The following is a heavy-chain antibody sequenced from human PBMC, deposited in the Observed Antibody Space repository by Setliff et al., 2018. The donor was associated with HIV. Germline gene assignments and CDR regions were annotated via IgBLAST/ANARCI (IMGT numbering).Heavy chain of an antibody. J-gene: IGHJ6*03. Sequence: GGSLRLSCEASGFTFSSHWMSWVRQAPGKGLEWVANIRQDGSEKYYVDSVKGRFTISRDNAGNTVYLEMRSLRAEDTAVYFCAKYTRGGSIFYYMDVWGKGTTVTVSS. CDR3: AKYTRGGSIFYYMDV. CDR2: IRQDGSEK. CDR1: GFTFSSHW. D-gene: IGHD3-3*01. V-gene: IGHV3-7*03.